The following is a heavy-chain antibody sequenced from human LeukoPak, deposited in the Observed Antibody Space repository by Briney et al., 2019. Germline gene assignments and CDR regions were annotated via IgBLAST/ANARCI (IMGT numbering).Heavy chain of an antibody. CDR1: GYSFTSYW. V-gene: IGHV5-51*01. CDR3: ARTLDSSGYYYLWFDP. D-gene: IGHD3-22*01. Sequence: GESLKISCKGSGYSFTSYWLGWVRQMPGKGLEWMGIIYPGDSDTRYSPSFQGQVTISADKSISTAYLQWSSLKASDTAMYYCARTLDSSGYYYLWFDPWGQGTLVTVSS. J-gene: IGHJ5*02. CDR2: IYPGDSDT.